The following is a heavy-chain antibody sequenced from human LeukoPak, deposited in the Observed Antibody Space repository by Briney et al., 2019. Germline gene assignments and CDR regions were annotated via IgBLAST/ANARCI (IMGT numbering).Heavy chain of an antibody. CDR2: INLSGHT. Sequence: SETLSLTCSVSSYSIPIGYYWGWIRQPPGKGLEWIGSINLSGHTYFNPSLKSRVTISVDTSKNQFSLKLTSVTAADTAVYYCARQVATKGEWAFDIWGQGTMVTASS. CDR1: SYSIPIGYY. J-gene: IGHJ3*02. D-gene: IGHD5-12*01. V-gene: IGHV4-38-2*02. CDR3: ARQVATKGEWAFDI.